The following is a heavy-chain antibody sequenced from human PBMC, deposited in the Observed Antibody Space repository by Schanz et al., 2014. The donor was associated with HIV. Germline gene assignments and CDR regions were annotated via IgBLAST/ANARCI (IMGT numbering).Heavy chain of an antibody. CDR3: ARGFQGFDY. J-gene: IGHJ4*02. CDR1: GFTFDSYG. V-gene: IGHV3-33*08. D-gene: IGHD3-10*01. Sequence: VQLLDSGGGLVQPGGSLRLSCAASGFTFDSYGMHWVRQAPGKGLEWVALIYYDGTNKYYTDSVKGRFTISRDNSKNTLYLQMNSLRAEDTSVYYCARGFQGFDYWGQGTLVTVSS. CDR2: IYYDGTNK.